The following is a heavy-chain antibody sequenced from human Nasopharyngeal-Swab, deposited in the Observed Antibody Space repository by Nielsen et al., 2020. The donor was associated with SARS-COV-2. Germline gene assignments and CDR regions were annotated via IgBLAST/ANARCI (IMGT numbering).Heavy chain of an antibody. D-gene: IGHD3-10*01. CDR2: IYSGGST. CDR1: GFTVSSNY. V-gene: IGHV3-53*01. J-gene: IGHJ4*02. Sequence: GESLKISCAASGFTVSSNYMSWVRQAPGKGLEWVSVIYSGGSTYYADSVKGRFTISRDNSKNTLYLQMNSLRAEDTAVYYCAAAAYGSGSYSGFDYWGQGTLVTVSS. CDR3: AAAAYGSGSYSGFDY.